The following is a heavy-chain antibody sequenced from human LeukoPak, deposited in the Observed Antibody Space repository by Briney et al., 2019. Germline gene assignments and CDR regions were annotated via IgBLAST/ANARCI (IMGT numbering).Heavy chain of an antibody. D-gene: IGHD3-10*01. V-gene: IGHV1-46*01. CDR1: GGTFSSYA. J-gene: IGHJ4*02. CDR2: INPSGGST. Sequence: ASVKVSCKASGGTFSSYAISWVRQAPGQGLQWMGIINPSGGSTNYAQKFQGRVTMTRDTSTSTVYMELSSLRSEDTAVYYCARAASSSGRRLDYWGQGTLVTVSS. CDR3: ARAASSSGRRLDY.